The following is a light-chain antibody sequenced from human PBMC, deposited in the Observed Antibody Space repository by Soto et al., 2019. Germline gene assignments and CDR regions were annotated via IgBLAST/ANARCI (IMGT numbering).Light chain of an antibody. V-gene: IGKV3-11*01. J-gene: IGKJ5*01. Sequence: EIVLTQSPATLSLSPGESATLSCRATRSVRSYLAWYQQKPGQAPRLLIYDASSRPTDIPARFSGSGSGTDFTLTISRLQNEDFALYYCQQRSNWTITFGQGTRLEI. CDR3: QQRSNWTIT. CDR1: RSVRSY. CDR2: DAS.